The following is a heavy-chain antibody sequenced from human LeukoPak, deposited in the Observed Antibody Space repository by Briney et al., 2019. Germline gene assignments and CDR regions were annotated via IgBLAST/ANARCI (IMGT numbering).Heavy chain of an antibody. J-gene: IGHJ4*02. Sequence: ASVKVSCKASGYTFTSYDINWVRQATGQGLEWMGWMNPNSGNTGYAQKFQGRVTMTRNTSISTAYMELSSLRSEDTAVYYCARGATVVMRGGYGLGYWGQGTLVTVSS. D-gene: IGHD4-23*01. CDR3: ARGATVVMRGGYGLGY. CDR2: MNPNSGNT. CDR1: GYTFTSYD. V-gene: IGHV1-8*01.